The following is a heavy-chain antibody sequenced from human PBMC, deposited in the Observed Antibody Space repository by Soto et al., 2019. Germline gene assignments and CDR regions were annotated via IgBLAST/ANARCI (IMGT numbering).Heavy chain of an antibody. CDR2: IYYSGST. CDR3: ARDPDSNNYSYYGMDV. Sequence: SETLSLTCTVSGGSISSGDYYWSWIRQPPGKGLEWIGYIYYSGSTYYNPSLKSRVTISVDTSKNQFSLKLSSVTAADTAVYYCARDPDSNNYSYYGMDVWGQGTTVT. CDR1: GGSISSGDYY. V-gene: IGHV4-30-4*01. D-gene: IGHD4-4*01. J-gene: IGHJ6*02.